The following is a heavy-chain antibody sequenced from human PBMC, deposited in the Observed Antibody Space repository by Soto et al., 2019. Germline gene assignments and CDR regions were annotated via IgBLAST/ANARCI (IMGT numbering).Heavy chain of an antibody. V-gene: IGHV1-18*01. CDR2: ISGFNGNT. CDR1: GYTFTTYG. CDR3: AREILPASPREFDY. J-gene: IGHJ4*02. D-gene: IGHD2-15*01. Sequence: GASVKVSCKASGYTFTTYGITWVRQAPGQGLEWVGWISGFNGNTNYAQRFQGRVSMTTDTFTNTAYMELRSLRSDDTAVYYCAREILPASPREFDYWGQGTLVTVSS.